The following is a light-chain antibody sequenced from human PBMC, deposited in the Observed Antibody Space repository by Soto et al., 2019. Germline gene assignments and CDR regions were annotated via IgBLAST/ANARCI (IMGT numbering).Light chain of an antibody. CDR3: QQYQSTTWT. Sequence: IPLTHSPSTLSASLGYRFTITYRASQSISSWLAWYRQKPGKAPKLLIYKASSLESGVPSRFSGSGSGTEFTLTISSLQPDDFATYYCQQYQSTTWTFGQGTKVDIK. CDR2: KAS. CDR1: QSISSW. J-gene: IGKJ1*01. V-gene: IGKV1-5*03.